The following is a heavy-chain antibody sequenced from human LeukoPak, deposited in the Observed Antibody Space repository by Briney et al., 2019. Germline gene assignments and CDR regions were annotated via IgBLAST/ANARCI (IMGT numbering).Heavy chain of an antibody. CDR1: GFTFSDYY. CDR2: ISSSGSTI. V-gene: IGHV3-11*01. J-gene: IGHJ4*02. D-gene: IGHD3-9*01. Sequence: GGSLRLSCAASGFTFSDYYMSWIRQAPGKGLEWVSYISSSGSTIYYADSVKGRFTISRDNAKNSLYLQMNSLRAEDTAVYYCTTAVYYDILTGYSTFDYWGQGTLVTVSS. CDR3: TTAVYYDILTGYSTFDY.